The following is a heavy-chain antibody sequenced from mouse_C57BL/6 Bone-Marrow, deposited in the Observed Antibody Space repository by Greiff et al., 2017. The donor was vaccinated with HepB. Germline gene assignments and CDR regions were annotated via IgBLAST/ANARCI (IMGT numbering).Heavy chain of an antibody. J-gene: IGHJ2*01. CDR1: GYTFTSYW. D-gene: IGHD1-1*01. CDR2: IHPNSGST. CDR3: AREGLTTVVADY. Sequence: QVQLQQPGAELVKPGASVKLSCKASGYTFTSYWMHWVKQRPGQGLEWIGMIHPNSGSTNYNEKFKSKATLTVDKSSSTAYMQLSSLTSEDSAVYYGAREGLTTVVADYWGQGTTLTVSS. V-gene: IGHV1-64*01.